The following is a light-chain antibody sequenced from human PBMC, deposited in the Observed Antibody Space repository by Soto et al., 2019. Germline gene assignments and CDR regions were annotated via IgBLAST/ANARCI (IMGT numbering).Light chain of an antibody. CDR1: SSDVGGYNY. CDR2: DVS. CDR3: SSYTSSSTRV. V-gene: IGLV2-14*01. Sequence: QSVLTQPASVSGSPGQSITISCTGTSSDVGGYNYVSWYQQHPGKAPTLMIYDVSNRPSGVSNRFPASKSGNTASLSISGLQAEDEADYYCSSYTSSSTRVFGTGTKVTVL. J-gene: IGLJ1*01.